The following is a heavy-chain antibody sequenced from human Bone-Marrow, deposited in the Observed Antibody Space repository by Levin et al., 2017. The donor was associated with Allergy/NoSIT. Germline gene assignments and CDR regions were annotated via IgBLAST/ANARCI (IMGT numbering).Heavy chain of an antibody. CDR1: GNTVTDLS. D-gene: IGHD4-17*01. CDR2: FDPQDGQT. J-gene: IGHJ4*02. CDR3: ASPFARGGDYQFDH. Sequence: ASVKVSCKVSGNTVTDLSIHWVRQALGKGLEWMGGFDPQDGQTVHAQKFQGRLTMTEDAYTDTAYMELSSLTSEDTAVYYCASPFARGGDYQFDHWGQGTLVTVSS. V-gene: IGHV1-24*01.